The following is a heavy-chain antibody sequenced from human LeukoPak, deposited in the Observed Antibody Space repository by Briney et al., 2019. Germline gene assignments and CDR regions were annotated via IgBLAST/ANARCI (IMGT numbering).Heavy chain of an antibody. CDR2: IYYSGST. CDR1: GGSISSYY. V-gene: IGHV4-59*08. Sequence: SETLSLTCTVSGGSISSYYWSWNRQPPGKGLEWIGYIYYSGSTNYNPSLKSRVTISVDTSKNQFSLKLSSVTAADTAVYYCARQEVDTAMVPYYYYGMDVWGQGTTVTVSS. J-gene: IGHJ6*02. D-gene: IGHD5-18*01. CDR3: ARQEVDTAMVPYYYYGMDV.